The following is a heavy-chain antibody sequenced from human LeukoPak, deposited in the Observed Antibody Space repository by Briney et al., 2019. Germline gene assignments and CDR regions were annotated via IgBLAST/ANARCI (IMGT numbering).Heavy chain of an antibody. CDR2: IYPGDSDT. J-gene: IGHJ4*02. V-gene: IGHV5-51*01. CDR3: ATRGRYSGYDLGY. D-gene: IGHD5-12*01. CDR1: GYSFTNYW. Sequence: GESLKISCKGSGYSFTNYWIAWVRQMPGKGLEWMGIIYPGDSDTRYSPSFQGQVTISADRSISTAYLQWSSLKASDTAMYYCATRGRYSGYDLGYWGQGTLVTVSS.